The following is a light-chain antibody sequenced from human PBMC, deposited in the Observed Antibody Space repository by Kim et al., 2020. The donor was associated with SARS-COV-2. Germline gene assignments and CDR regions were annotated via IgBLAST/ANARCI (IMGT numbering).Light chain of an antibody. CDR1: QSIDSY. V-gene: IGKV1-39*01. J-gene: IGKJ1*01. CDR3: QQSHRTSWT. Sequence: ESVGDRGTITCRASQSIDSYLHWYQQTPGKAPTLLIYGASNLQGGVPSRFSGSGSGTDFTLTISSLQPEDFATYYCQQSHRTSWTFGQGTKVDIK. CDR2: GAS.